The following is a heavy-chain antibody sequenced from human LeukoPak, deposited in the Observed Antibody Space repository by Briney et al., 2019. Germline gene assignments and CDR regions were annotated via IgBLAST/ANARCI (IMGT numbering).Heavy chain of an antibody. CDR3: ARVEKKSSSWYGQGLNWFAP. J-gene: IGHJ5*02. V-gene: IGHV4-34*01. D-gene: IGHD6-13*01. CDR1: GGSFSGYY. CDR2: INHSGST. Sequence: PSETLSLTCAVYGGSFSGYYWSWIRQPPGKGLEWIGEINHSGSTNYNPSLKSRVTISVDTSQNQFSLNLISVTAEDTAVYYCARVEKKSSSWYGQGLNWFAPWGQGTLVTVSS.